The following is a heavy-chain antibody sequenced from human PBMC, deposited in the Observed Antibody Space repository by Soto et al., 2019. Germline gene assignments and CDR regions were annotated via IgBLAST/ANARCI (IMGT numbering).Heavy chain of an antibody. J-gene: IGHJ4*02. V-gene: IGHV3-72*01. CDR2: SKNKVSGYAT. CDR3: ARAITFGGVMDY. CDR1: GFTFSEYY. D-gene: IGHD3-16*01. Sequence: EVQLVESGGGLVQPGGSLRLSCAASGFTFSEYYMDWVRQAPGKGLEWVGRSKNKVSGYATEYAASVKGRFTISRDDAKNSLYLQINSLKSEDTAVDDCARAITFGGVMDYWGQGTLVTVSS.